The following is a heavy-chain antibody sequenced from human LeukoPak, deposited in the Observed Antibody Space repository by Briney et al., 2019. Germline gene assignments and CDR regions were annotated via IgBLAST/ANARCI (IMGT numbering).Heavy chain of an antibody. CDR3: ARDGRVYGMDV. CDR1: GGSISSGGYS. D-gene: IGHD1-26*01. Sequence: SQTLSLTCAVSGGSISSGGYSWSWIRQPPGKGLEWIGYIYYSGSTNYNPSLKSRVTITVDTSKNQFSLKLSSVTAADTAVYYCARDGRVYGMDVWGQGTTVTVSS. J-gene: IGHJ6*02. V-gene: IGHV4-30-4*07. CDR2: IYYSGST.